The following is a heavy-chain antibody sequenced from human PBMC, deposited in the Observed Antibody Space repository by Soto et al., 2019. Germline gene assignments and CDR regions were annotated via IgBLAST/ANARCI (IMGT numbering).Heavy chain of an antibody. V-gene: IGHV3-30-3*01. CDR2: ISYDGSNK. CDR1: GFTFSTYA. CDR3: ARDSPQGVDV. Sequence: PVGSLKLSCAASGFTFSTYAMHWVRQAPGKGLEWVAVISYDGSNKYHADSVKGRFTISRDSSKNTLYLQMNSLTGEDTAVYYCARDSPQGVDVWGQGTTVTVSS. J-gene: IGHJ6*02.